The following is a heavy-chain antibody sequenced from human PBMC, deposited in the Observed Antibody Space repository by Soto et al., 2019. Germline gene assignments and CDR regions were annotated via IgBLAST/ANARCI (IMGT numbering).Heavy chain of an antibody. Sequence: QVQLVESGGGVVQPGRSRRLSCASSGFTFSEYAMHWVRQAPGKGLEWVAVISYDGSSKYYRGSVKGRFTISRDNSKNTLFLQMDSLRDDDTAVYYCARDLRTQYFFDYWGQGTQVTVSS. CDR1: GFTFSEYA. CDR2: ISYDGSSK. V-gene: IGHV3-30-3*01. CDR3: ARDLRTQYFFDY. D-gene: IGHD3-9*01. J-gene: IGHJ4*02.